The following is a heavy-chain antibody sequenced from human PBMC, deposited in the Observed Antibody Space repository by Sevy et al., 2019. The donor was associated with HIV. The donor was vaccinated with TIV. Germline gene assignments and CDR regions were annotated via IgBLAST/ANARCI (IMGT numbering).Heavy chain of an antibody. D-gene: IGHD2-8*02. J-gene: IGHJ4*02. CDR3: ARQGGSCKSGPCYTFFDF. Sequence: SETLSLTCTVSGGSINRSSYYWGWIRQPPGKGLEWIASIHSGGNAYYNPSLKSRVTVSVDTPKNQVSLKRTSVTAADTAVYYCARQGGSCKSGPCYTFFDFWGQGTLVTVSS. CDR2: IHSGGNA. V-gene: IGHV4-39*01. CDR1: GGSINRSSYY.